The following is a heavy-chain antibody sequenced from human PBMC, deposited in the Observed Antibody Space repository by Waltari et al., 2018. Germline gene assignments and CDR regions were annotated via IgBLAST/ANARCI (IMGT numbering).Heavy chain of an antibody. V-gene: IGHV1-69*01. CDR2: IIPILRNA. J-gene: IGHJ6*02. CDR1: GGTFSSYA. CDR3: ASRQVVVVPAAIVQYYYYGMDV. D-gene: IGHD2-2*02. Sequence: QVQLVQSGAEVKKPGSSVKVSCKASGGTFSSYAISWVRQAPGQGLEWMGGIIPILRNANYAQKFQGRVTMTADESTSTAYMGLSSLRSEDTAVYYCASRQVVVVPAAIVQYYYYGMDVWGQGTTVTVSS.